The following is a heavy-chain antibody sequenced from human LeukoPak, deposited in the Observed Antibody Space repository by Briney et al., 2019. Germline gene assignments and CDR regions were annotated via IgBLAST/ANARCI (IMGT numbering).Heavy chain of an antibody. J-gene: IGHJ4*02. V-gene: IGHV3-7*01. D-gene: IGHD3-22*01. CDR2: IKHDGSEE. CDR3: ARQFYDSSGYYFTPFDY. CDR1: GFTFSNYW. Sequence: GGSLRLSCATSGFTFSNYWMTWVRQAPGKGLEWMANIKHDGSEEFYVDSVKGRFTISRDNAKNSLYLQMNSLRAEDTAVYYCARQFYDSSGYYFTPFDYWGQGTLVTVSS.